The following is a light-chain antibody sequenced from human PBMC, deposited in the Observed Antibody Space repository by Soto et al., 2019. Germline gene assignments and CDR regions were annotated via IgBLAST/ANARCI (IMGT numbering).Light chain of an antibody. CDR1: QSVSNN. J-gene: IGKJ1*01. CDR2: GAS. CDR3: QQYNNWWT. Sequence: EIVMTQSPATLSVSPGERATLSCRASQSVSNNLAWYQKKPGQAPRILIYGASTRSTGIPARFSGSGSGTEFTLTISSLHSEDFAFYYCQQYNNWWTFGQGTRVDIK. V-gene: IGKV3-15*01.